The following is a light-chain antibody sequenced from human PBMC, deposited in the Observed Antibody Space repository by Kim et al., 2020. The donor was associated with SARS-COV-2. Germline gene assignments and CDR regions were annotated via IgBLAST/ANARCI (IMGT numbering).Light chain of an antibody. CDR2: EVT. V-gene: IGLV2-23*02. J-gene: IGLJ3*02. CDR3: CSHAGGWV. Sequence: SPGQSITISCTVTSSDVQTYNLVSWYKQFPGKAPKVMIYEVTKRPSGISNRFSGSKSGNTAFLTISGLQAEDEADYYCCSHAGGWVFGGGTQLTVL. CDR1: SSDVQTYNL.